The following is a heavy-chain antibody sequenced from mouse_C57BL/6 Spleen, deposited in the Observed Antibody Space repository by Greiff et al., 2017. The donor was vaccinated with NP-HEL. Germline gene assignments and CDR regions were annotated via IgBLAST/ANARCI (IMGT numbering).Heavy chain of an antibody. CDR2: INPNNGGT. CDR1: GYTFTDYN. D-gene: IGHD2-3*01. CDR3: LYDGYYWFAD. J-gene: IGHJ3*01. V-gene: IGHV1-22*01. Sequence: VQLQQSGPELVKPGASVKMSCKASGYTFTDYNMHWVKQSHGKSLEWIGYINPNNGGTSYNQKFKGKATLTVNKSSSTAYKELRSLTSEDSAVYYCLYDGYYWFADWGQGTLVTVSA.